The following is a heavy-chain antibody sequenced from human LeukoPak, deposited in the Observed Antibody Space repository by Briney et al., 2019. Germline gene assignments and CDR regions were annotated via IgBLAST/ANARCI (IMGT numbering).Heavy chain of an antibody. CDR1: GYTFTSYY. V-gene: IGHV1-46*01. D-gene: IGHD6-19*01. CDR2: INPSGGST. Sequence: PEASVKVSCKASGYTFTSYYMHWVRQAPGQGLEWMGIINPSGGSTNYAQKFQGRVTMTRDTSTSTVYMELSSLRSEDTAVYYCARVPSGWYKFDYWGQGTLVTVSS. J-gene: IGHJ4*02. CDR3: ARVPSGWYKFDY.